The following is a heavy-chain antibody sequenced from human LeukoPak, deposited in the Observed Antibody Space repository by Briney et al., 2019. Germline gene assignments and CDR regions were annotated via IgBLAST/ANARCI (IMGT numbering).Heavy chain of an antibody. CDR3: ARRVFDWRKYYFDY. V-gene: IGHV4-59*12. J-gene: IGHJ4*02. Sequence: PSETLSLTCTVSGGSISSYYWSWIRQPPGKGLEWIGYIYYSGSTNYNPSLKSRVTISVDTSKNQFSLKLSSVTAADTAVYYCARRVFDWRKYYFDYWGQGTLVTVSS. D-gene: IGHD3-9*01. CDR1: GGSISSYY. CDR2: IYYSGST.